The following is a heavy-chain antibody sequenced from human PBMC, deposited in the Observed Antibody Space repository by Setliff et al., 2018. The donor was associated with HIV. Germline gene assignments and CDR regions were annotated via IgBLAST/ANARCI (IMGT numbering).Heavy chain of an antibody. CDR2: IYYSGST. D-gene: IGHD5-18*01. CDR1: GGSISSHY. J-gene: IGHJ3*02. CDR3: ARRGYSYGYADAFDI. V-gene: IGHV4-59*11. Sequence: SETLSLTCTVSGGSISSHYWSWIRQPPGKGLEWIGSIYYSGSTNYHPSLKSRXTISVDTSKNQFSLKLSSVTAADTVVYYCARRGYSYGYADAFDIWGQGTXVTVSS.